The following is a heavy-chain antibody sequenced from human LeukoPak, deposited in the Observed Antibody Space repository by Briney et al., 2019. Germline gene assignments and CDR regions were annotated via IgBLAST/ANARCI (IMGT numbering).Heavy chain of an antibody. CDR2: ISGSGGST. V-gene: IGHV3-23*01. CDR3: AKDSPNLRYFDWSPTDAFDI. D-gene: IGHD3-9*01. CDR1: GFTFSSYA. J-gene: IGHJ3*02. Sequence: GGSLRLSCAASGFTFSSYAMNWVRQAPGKGLEWVSAISGSGGSTYYADSVKGRFTISRDNSKNTLYLQMNSLRAEDTAVYYCAKDSPNLRYFDWSPTDAFDIWGQGTMVTVSS.